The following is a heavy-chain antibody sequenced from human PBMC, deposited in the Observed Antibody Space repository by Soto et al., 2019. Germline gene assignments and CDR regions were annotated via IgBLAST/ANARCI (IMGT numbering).Heavy chain of an antibody. J-gene: IGHJ5*02. CDR1: GFTFSSYG. V-gene: IGHV3-30*18. D-gene: IGHD3-3*01. Sequence: QVQLVESGGGVVQPGRSLRLSCAASGFTFSSYGMHWVRQAPVKGLEWVAVISYDGSNKYYADSVKGRFTISRDNSKNTLYLQMNSLRAEDTAVYYCAKDIEDFWSGGPWFDPWGQGTLVTVSS. CDR2: ISYDGSNK. CDR3: AKDIEDFWSGGPWFDP.